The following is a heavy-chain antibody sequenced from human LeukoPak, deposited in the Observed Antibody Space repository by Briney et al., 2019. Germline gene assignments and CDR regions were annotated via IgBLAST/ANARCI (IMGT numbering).Heavy chain of an antibody. V-gene: IGHV4-31*03. Sequence: SEALSLTCTVSGGSISSGGYYWSWIRQHPGKGLEWIGYIYYSGSTHYNPSLKSRVTISVDTSKNQFSLKLSSVTAADTAVYYCARGLKPLDGFDIWGQGTMVTVSS. D-gene: IGHD1-14*01. CDR2: IYYSGST. CDR3: ARGLKPLDGFDI. J-gene: IGHJ3*02. CDR1: GGSISSGGYY.